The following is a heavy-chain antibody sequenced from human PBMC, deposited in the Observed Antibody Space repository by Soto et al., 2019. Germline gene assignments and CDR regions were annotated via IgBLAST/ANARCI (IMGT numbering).Heavy chain of an antibody. CDR3: ARGRGYSGQRRGWFDP. CDR2: IYYSGRT. Sequence: QLQLQESGPGLVKPSDTLSLTCTVSGGSISTYYWNWIRQPPGKGLEWIGDIYYSGRTNYNPSLKSRVAISVDMSKNQFSLNLSSVTPADTAVYYCARGRGYSGQRRGWFDPWGQGTLVTVSS. V-gene: IGHV4-59*01. J-gene: IGHJ5*02. CDR1: GGSISTYY. D-gene: IGHD5-12*01.